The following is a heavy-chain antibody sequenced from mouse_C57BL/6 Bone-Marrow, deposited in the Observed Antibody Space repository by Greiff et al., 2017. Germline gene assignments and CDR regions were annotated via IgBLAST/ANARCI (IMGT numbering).Heavy chain of an antibody. J-gene: IGHJ1*03. V-gene: IGHV5-16*01. CDR1: GFTFSDYY. CDR3: ARARRGPRDCGREYFDV. Sequence: EVQGVESEGGLVQPGSSMKLSCTASGFTFSDYYMAWVRQVPEKGLEWVANINYDGSSTYYLDSLKSRFIISRDNAKNILYLQMSSLRSEDTATYYCARARRGPRDCGREYFDVWGTGTTVTVSS. CDR2: INYDGSST. D-gene: IGHD3-3*01.